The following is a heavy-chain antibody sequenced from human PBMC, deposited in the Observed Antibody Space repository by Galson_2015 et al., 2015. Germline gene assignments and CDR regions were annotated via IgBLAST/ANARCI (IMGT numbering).Heavy chain of an antibody. J-gene: IGHJ3*02. CDR2: IYHSGST. CDR3: ARDKKIGGAFDI. D-gene: IGHD2-15*01. V-gene: IGHV4-4*02. CDR1: GFTFSSYW. Sequence: SLRLSCAASGFTFSSYWMSWVRQAPGNGLEWIGEIYHSGSTNYNPSLKSRVTISVDKSKNQFSLKLSSVTAADTAVYYCARDKKIGGAFDIWGQGTMVTVSS.